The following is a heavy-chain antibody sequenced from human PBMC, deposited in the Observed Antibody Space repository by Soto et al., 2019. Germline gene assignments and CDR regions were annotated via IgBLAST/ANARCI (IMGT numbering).Heavy chain of an antibody. J-gene: IGHJ4*02. D-gene: IGHD4-4*01. CDR1: GDSMSSYY. V-gene: IGHV4-59*01. Sequence: ETLSLTCTVSGDSMSSYYWSWIRQPPGKGLEWIGYIYYSGSTTYNPSLRSRVTMSVDTSKNQFSLRLSSVTAADTAVYYCARAKSNSHNFDQWGQGSQVTVS. CDR2: IYYSGST. CDR3: ARAKSNSHNFDQ.